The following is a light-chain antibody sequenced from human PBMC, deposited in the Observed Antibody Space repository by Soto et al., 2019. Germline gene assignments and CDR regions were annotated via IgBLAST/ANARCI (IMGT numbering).Light chain of an antibody. CDR2: DAS. Sequence: DIQMTQSPSSLSASVGDRFTMTCHSTHDISNYLNWYQQKPGKAPKLLIYDASNLQTGVPSRFSGSGSGTHFTFTISSLQPEDIATYYCQFYDSLPLLTFGGGTKVDIK. J-gene: IGKJ4*01. CDR1: HDISNY. CDR3: QFYDSLPLLT. V-gene: IGKV1-33*01.